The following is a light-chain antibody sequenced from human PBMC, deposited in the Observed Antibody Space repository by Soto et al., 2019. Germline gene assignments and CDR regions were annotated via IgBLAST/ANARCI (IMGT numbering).Light chain of an antibody. V-gene: IGKV3-11*01. Sequence: EIVLTQSPATLSLSPGERAILSCRASQSVNNYLAWYQQKPGQPPRLLIYDASNMATGIPARFRGSGSGTDFTLTISSLEPEDFALYYCQQRSNWPRTFGQGTKVEIK. CDR2: DAS. CDR3: QQRSNWPRT. J-gene: IGKJ1*01. CDR1: QSVNNY.